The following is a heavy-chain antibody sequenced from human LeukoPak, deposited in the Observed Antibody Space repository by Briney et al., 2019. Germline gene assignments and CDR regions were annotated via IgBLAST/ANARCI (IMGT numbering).Heavy chain of an antibody. J-gene: IGHJ6*03. CDR1: GGSISSYY. V-gene: IGHV4-59*01. CDR2: IYYSGST. CDR3: ARESDSSGWETEYYYYYMDV. D-gene: IGHD6-19*01. Sequence: SETLSLTCTVSGGSISSYYWSRIRQPPGKGLEWIGYIYYSGSTNYNPSLKSRVTISVDTSKNQFSLKLSSVTAADTAVYYCARESDSSGWETEYYYYYMDVWGKGTTVTVSS.